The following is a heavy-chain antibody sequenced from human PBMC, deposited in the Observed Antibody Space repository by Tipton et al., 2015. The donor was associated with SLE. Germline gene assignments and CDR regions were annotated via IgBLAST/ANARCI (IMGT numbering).Heavy chain of an antibody. CDR2: IHHSGST. CDR3: ASGRCSSTSCYVAPYGLDV. D-gene: IGHD2-2*01. CDR1: DVPISSGGYS. J-gene: IGHJ6*02. Sequence: TLSLTCVVSDVPISSGGYSWNWIRQPPGKGLEWIGYIHHSGSTYYSPSLKSRVTISVDRSKNQFSLRLSSVTAADTAVYYCASGRCSSTSCYVAPYGLDVCGQGTTVTVSS. V-gene: IGHV4-30-2*01.